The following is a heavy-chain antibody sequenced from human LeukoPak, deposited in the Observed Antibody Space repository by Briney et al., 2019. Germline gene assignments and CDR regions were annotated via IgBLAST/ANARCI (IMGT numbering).Heavy chain of an antibody. J-gene: IGHJ6*03. D-gene: IGHD3-16*01. CDR1: GYSISSGYY. CDR2: IYYSGST. Sequence: SETLSLTCTVSGYSISSGYYWGWIRQPPGKGLEWIGSIYYSGSTYYNPSLKSRVTISVDTSKNQFSLKLSSVTAADTAVYYCARVGRPLYYYYYMDVWGKGTTVTVSS. CDR3: ARVGRPLYYYYYMDV. V-gene: IGHV4-38-2*02.